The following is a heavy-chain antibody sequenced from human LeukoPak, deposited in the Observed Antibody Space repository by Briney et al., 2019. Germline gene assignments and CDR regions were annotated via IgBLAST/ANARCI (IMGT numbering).Heavy chain of an antibody. CDR3: ARVLTPIVTMVRGSPPYYFDY. D-gene: IGHD3-10*01. J-gene: IGHJ4*02. V-gene: IGHV4-59*01. Sequence: NPSETLSLTCTVSGGSISSYYWSWIRQPPGKGLEWIGYISYSGSTNYNPSLKSRVTISVDTSKNQFSLKLSSVTAADTAVYYCARVLTPIVTMVRGSPPYYFDYWGQGTLVTVSS. CDR2: ISYSGST. CDR1: GGSISSYY.